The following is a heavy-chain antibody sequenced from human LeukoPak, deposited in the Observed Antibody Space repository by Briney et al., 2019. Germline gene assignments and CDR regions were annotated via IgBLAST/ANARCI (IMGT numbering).Heavy chain of an antibody. V-gene: IGHV4-4*02. CDR3: ARGRYSSGYNY. CDR2: IYHSWST. CDR1: GGSISSSNW. Sequence: SETLSLTCAVSGGSISSSNWWSWVRQPPGNGLEWFGEIYHSWSTNYNPSLKSRVTISVDKSKNKFPLKLSSVTAADTAVYYCARGRYSSGYNYWGQGTLVTVSS. D-gene: IGHD6-19*01. J-gene: IGHJ4*02.